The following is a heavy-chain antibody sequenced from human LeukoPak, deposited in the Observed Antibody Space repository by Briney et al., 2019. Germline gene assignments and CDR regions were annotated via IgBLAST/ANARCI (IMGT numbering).Heavy chain of an antibody. CDR1: GFTFSSYA. J-gene: IGHJ4*02. CDR2: ISYDGSNK. CDR3: ARDRVWVRYFDWSSYYFDY. D-gene: IGHD3-9*01. V-gene: IGHV3-30*04. Sequence: GGSLRLSCAASGFTFSSYAMHWVRQAPGKGLEWVAVISYDGSNKCYADSVKGRFTISRDNSKNTLYLQMNSLRAEDTAVYYCARDRVWVRYFDWSSYYFDYWGQGTLVTVSS.